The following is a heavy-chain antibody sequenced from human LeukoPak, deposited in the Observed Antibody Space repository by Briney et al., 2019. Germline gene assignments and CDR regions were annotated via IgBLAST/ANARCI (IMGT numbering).Heavy chain of an antibody. CDR1: GYTFTSYG. D-gene: IGHD3-22*01. J-gene: IGHJ4*02. Sequence: ASVKVSCKASGYTFTSYGISWVRQAPGQGLEWMGWISAYNGNTNYAQKLQGRVTMTTDTSTSTAYMELRSLRSDDTAVYYCARDPGLNYYDSSGYYSAYWGQGTLVTVSS. V-gene: IGHV1-18*01. CDR2: ISAYNGNT. CDR3: ARDPGLNYYDSSGYYSAY.